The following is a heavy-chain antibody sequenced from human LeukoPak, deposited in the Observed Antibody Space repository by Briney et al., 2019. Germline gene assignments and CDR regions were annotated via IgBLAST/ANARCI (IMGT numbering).Heavy chain of an antibody. D-gene: IGHD4-23*01. J-gene: IGHJ4*02. CDR3: ARDSYYGGHFAFFEH. CDR1: GYTFTNFR. CDR2: ISPSNGYT. Sequence: GASVKVSCKTSGYTFTNFRIHWVRQAPGQGFEWMGWISPSNGYTGYEQKLQGRPTMTTDTSTTTAHMELRSLTFDDTAIYYCARDSYYGGHFAFFEHWGQGTLVTVSS. V-gene: IGHV1-18*01.